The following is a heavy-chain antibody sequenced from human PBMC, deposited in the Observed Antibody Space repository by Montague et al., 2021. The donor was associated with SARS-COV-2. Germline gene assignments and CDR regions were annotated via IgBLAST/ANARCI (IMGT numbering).Heavy chain of an antibody. CDR3: ARGIGWRSRVIFDP. J-gene: IGHJ5*02. Sequence: PALVKPTQTLTLTCTSSGFSLSTSGMCVSWVRQPPGKALEWLALIDRDDEYYNTSLKTRLTISKDTSKNQAVPTLTNMDTVDTATYFCARGIGWRSRVIFDPWGQGTLVTVSS. D-gene: IGHD1-26*01. V-gene: IGHV2-70*20. CDR2: IDRDDE. CDR1: GFSLSTSGMC.